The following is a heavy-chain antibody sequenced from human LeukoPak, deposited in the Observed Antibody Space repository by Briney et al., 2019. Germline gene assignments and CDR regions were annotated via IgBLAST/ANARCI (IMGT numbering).Heavy chain of an antibody. CDR1: GISFSNYA. CDR2: INGGTA. D-gene: IGHD3-9*01. Sequence: PGGSLRLSCAASGISFSNYAMSWVRQAPGKGLEWVGFINGGTAEYAASVKGRFTISRDDSKTIAYLQMNSLKTEDTAVYYCTREKRYFDWFQADYWGQGTLVTVSS. J-gene: IGHJ4*02. V-gene: IGHV3-49*04. CDR3: TREKRYFDWFQADY.